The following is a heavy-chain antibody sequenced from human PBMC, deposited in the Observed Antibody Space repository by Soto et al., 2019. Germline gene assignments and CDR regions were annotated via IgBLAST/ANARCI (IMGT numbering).Heavy chain of an antibody. CDR1: GFIFSSYT. CDR2: ITGDSSYT. D-gene: IGHD3-9*01. Sequence: PGGSLRLSCSASGFIFSSYTMNWVRQAPGKGLEWVSSITGDSSYTYCADSVKGRFTISRDNANNSLYLEMNSLGAEDTAMYYCSRDFIYDILTEGFAPWGQGTLVTVSS. V-gene: IGHV3-21*01. CDR3: SRDFIYDILTEGFAP. J-gene: IGHJ5*02.